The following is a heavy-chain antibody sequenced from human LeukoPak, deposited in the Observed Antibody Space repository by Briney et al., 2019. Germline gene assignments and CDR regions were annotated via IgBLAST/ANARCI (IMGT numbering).Heavy chain of an antibody. CDR2: IHYSGST. D-gene: IGHD3-3*01. CDR3: ARAIYYDFWSGYTPFDY. CDR1: GGSISGYY. V-gene: IGHV4-59*12. Sequence: PSETLSLTCTVSGGSISGYYWSWIRQPPGKGLEWIGYIHYSGSTNYNPSLKSRVTISVDTSKNHFSLKLSSVTAADTAVYYCARAIYYDFWSGYTPFDYWGQGTLVTVSS. J-gene: IGHJ4*02.